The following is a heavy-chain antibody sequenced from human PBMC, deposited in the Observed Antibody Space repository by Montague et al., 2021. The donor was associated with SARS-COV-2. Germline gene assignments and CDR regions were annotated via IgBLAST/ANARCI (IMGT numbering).Heavy chain of an antibody. V-gene: IGHV4-4*09. Sequence: SETLSLTCTVSGGSINDHYRSWIRQSPGKGLEWIGYISSNGKTNYNPSLKSRVTLSADASRNEFSLKPDPVTAADTAVYFCARRGYYDSAGYHWHLDLWGRGMLVTVSS. D-gene: IGHD3-22*01. CDR1: GGSINDHY. CDR2: ISSNGKT. CDR3: ARRGYYDSAGYHWHLDL. J-gene: IGHJ2*01.